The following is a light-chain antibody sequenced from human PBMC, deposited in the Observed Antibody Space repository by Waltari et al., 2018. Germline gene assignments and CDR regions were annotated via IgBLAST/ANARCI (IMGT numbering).Light chain of an antibody. CDR2: DAT. V-gene: IGKV1-33*01. CDR3: QHYANLPPFT. Sequence: DILMTQSPPSLSASVGARVTITCQASQDISNYLNSYQHKPGKAPKLLIYDATRLETGVSSRFRGSGSGTHFTFTITSLQPEDLATYYCQHYANLPPFTFGQGTKVEIK. J-gene: IGKJ2*01. CDR1: QDISNY.